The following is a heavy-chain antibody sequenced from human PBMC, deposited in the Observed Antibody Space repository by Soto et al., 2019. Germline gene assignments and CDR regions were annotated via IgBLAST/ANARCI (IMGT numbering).Heavy chain of an antibody. Sequence: GESLKISCKGSGYSFTSYWISWVRQVPGKGLEWMGRIDPSDSYTNYSPSFQGHVTISADKSISTAYLQWSSLKASDTAMYYCARRLGHSGFLNWFDPWGQGTLVTVSS. V-gene: IGHV5-10-1*01. J-gene: IGHJ5*02. D-gene: IGHD3-16*01. CDR2: IDPSDSYT. CDR3: ARRLGHSGFLNWFDP. CDR1: GYSFTSYW.